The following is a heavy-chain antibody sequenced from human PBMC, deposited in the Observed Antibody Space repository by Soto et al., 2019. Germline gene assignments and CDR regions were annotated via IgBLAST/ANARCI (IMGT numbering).Heavy chain of an antibody. D-gene: IGHD4-17*01. Sequence: VASVTVSCKAAGYTFTSYYIHWVRQAPGQGLEWMGIINPSGGSTTYAQKFQGRVTMTRDTSTSTVYMELSSLRSEDTAVYYCTRAPSYGAFDIWGQGTMVTVS. J-gene: IGHJ3*02. CDR2: INPSGGST. CDR3: TRAPSYGAFDI. CDR1: GYTFTSYY. V-gene: IGHV1-46*03.